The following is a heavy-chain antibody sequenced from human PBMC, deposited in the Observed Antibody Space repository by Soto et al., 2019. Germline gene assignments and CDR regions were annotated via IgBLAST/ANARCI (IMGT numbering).Heavy chain of an antibody. CDR3: ARDDDYGWF. V-gene: IGHV3-48*02. J-gene: IGHJ3*01. CDR1: GFTFSSYS. CDR2: ISSSSSSTI. D-gene: IGHD4-17*01. Sequence: PGGSLRLSCAASGFTFSSYSMNWVRQAPGKGLEWVSYISSSSSSTIYYADSVKGRFTISRDNAKNSLYLQMNSLRDEDTAVYYCARDDDYGWFWGQGTMVTVSS.